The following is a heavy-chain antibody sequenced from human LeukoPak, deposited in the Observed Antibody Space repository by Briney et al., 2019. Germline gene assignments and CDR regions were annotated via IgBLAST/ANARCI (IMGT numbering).Heavy chain of an antibody. CDR3: ARRGGYEVDYYNYYMDV. CDR1: GYSISSGYY. V-gene: IGHV4-38-2*01. D-gene: IGHD5-12*01. CDR2: IYHSGST. Sequence: SETLSLTCAVSGYSISSGYYWGWIRQPPGKGLEWIGSIYHSGSTYYNPSLKSRVTISVDTSKNQFSLKLSSVTAADTAVYYCARRGGYEVDYYNYYMDVWGKGTTVTVSS. J-gene: IGHJ6*03.